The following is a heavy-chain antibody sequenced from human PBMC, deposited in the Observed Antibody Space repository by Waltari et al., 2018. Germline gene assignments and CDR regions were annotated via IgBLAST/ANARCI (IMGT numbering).Heavy chain of an antibody. CDR2: FLYDGSYK. J-gene: IGHJ4*02. CDR3: ARVLGISNFDY. Sequence: QVQLVESGGGVVLPGTSLRLSCEVSGFSVRNYAMHWVRQPPGKGVWWMEWFLYDGSYKYSEDSVKGRFTISRDESKNTVYLQINSLRGEDTAVYYCARVLGISNFDYWGQGALVTVSS. CDR1: GFSVRNYA. V-gene: IGHV3-30-3*01.